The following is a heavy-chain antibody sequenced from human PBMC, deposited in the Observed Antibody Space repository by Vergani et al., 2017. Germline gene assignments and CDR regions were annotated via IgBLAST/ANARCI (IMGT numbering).Heavy chain of an antibody. CDR1: GFTVSSNY. CDR2: IYSGGSK. Sequence: EVQLVESGGGLVQPGGSLRLSCAASGFTVSSNYMSWVRQAPGKGLEWVSVIYSGGSKYYADSGKGRFTISRHNSKNTLYLQMNSLRAEDTAVYYCARHDANNPRDSDIWGQGTMVTVSS. D-gene: IGHD1/OR15-1a*01. V-gene: IGHV3-53*04. J-gene: IGHJ3*02. CDR3: ARHDANNPRDSDI.